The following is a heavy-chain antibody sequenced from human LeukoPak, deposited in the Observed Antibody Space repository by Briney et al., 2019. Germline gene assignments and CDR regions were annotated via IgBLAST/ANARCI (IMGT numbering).Heavy chain of an antibody. CDR3: ARARIGPYDAFDI. Sequence: GGSLRLSCAASGFTFSSFAMSWVRQAPGKGLEGVSSISSSSSYIYYADSVKGRFTISRDNAKNSLYLQMNSMRAEDTAVYYCARARIGPYDAFDIWGQGTMVTVSS. V-gene: IGHV3-21*01. D-gene: IGHD3-10*01. CDR2: ISSSSSYI. CDR1: GFTFSSFA. J-gene: IGHJ3*02.